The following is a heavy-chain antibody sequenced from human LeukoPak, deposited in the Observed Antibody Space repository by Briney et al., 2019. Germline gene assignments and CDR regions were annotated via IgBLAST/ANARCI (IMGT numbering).Heavy chain of an antibody. D-gene: IGHD3-22*01. V-gene: IGHV3-9*01. CDR2: ISWNSGSI. J-gene: IGHJ4*02. Sequence: GGSLRLSCAASGFTFDDYAMHWVRQAPGKGLEWVSGISWNSGSIGYADSVKGRFTISRDNAKNSLYLQMNSLRAEDTALYYCAEDMDSSGYYSEGTDYWGQGTLVTVSS. CDR1: GFTFDDYA. CDR3: AEDMDSSGYYSEGTDY.